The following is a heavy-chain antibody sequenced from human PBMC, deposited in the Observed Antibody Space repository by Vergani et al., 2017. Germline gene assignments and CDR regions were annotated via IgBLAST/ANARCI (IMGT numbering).Heavy chain of an antibody. Sequence: QVQLVQSGAEVKKPGSSVKVSCKASGGTFSSYAISWVRQAPGQGLEWMGGIIPIFGTANYAQKFQGRVTITADESTSTAYMELSSLRSEDTAVYYCARGPPHYDILTGYYLYYLDYWGQGTLVTVSS. D-gene: IGHD3-9*01. J-gene: IGHJ4*02. CDR3: ARGPPHYDILTGYYLYYLDY. CDR2: IIPIFGTA. CDR1: GGTFSSYA. V-gene: IGHV1-69*01.